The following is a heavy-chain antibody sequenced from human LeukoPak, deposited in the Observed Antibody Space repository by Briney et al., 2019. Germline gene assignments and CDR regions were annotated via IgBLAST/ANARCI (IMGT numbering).Heavy chain of an antibody. J-gene: IGHJ5*02. V-gene: IGHV1-2*02. CDR3: ARDGPNCSGGSCYLPPYNWFDP. CDR2: INPNSGDT. Sequence: GASVKVSCKASGYIFTGYYMHWVRQAPGQGLEWMGWINPNSGDTNYAQKFQGRVTMTRDTSISTAYMELSRLRSDDTAVYYCARDGPNCSGGSCYLPPYNWFDPWGQGTLVTVSS. CDR1: GYIFTGYY. D-gene: IGHD2-15*01.